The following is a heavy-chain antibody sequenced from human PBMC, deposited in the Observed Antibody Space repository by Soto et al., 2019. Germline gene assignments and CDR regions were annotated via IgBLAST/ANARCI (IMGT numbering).Heavy chain of an antibody. Sequence: XETLSLPCTVSGSSSSGFYWSWIRKSAGKGLEWIGRIYATGTTDYNPSLKSRVMMSVDTSKKQFSLKLRSVTAADTAVYYCVRDGTKTLRDWFDHWGQGISVTVSS. V-gene: IGHV4-4*07. D-gene: IGHD1-1*01. CDR3: VRDGTKTLRDWFDH. CDR2: IYATGTT. CDR1: GSSSSGFY. J-gene: IGHJ5*02.